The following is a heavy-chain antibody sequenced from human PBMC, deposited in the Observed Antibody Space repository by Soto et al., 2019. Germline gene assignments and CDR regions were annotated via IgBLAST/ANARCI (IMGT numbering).Heavy chain of an antibody. D-gene: IGHD6-19*01. V-gene: IGHV1-69*13. J-gene: IGHJ6*02. CDR3: ARETLAVAGATYYGMDV. Sequence: SVKVSCKASGGTFSSYAISWVRQAPGQGLEWMGGIIPIFGTANYAQKFQGRVTIAADESTSTAYMELSSLRSEDTAVYYCARETLAVAGATYYGMDVWGQGTTVTVSS. CDR2: IIPIFGTA. CDR1: GGTFSSYA.